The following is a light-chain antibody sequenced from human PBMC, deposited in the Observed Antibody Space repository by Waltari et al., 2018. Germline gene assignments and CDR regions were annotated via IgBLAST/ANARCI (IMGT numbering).Light chain of an antibody. V-gene: IGKV1-17*01. Sequence: DIQMTQSPSSLSASVGDRVTITCRASQGIRNDLGWYQQKPGKAPKRLIYAASSLQSGVPSRFSGSGSGTDFTLKISRVESEDVGTYYCMQGTFWPPTFGQGTKVEIK. CDR3: MQGTFWPPT. CDR1: QGIRND. CDR2: AAS. J-gene: IGKJ2*01.